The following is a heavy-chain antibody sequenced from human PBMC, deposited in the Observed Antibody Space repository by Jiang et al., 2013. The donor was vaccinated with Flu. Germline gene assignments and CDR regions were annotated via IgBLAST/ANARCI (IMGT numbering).Heavy chain of an antibody. J-gene: IGHJ3*02. CDR3: ARNKLGIGTFDI. Sequence: PGLVKPSQTLSLTCTVSGGSISSGGYYWSWIRQHPGKGLEWIGYIFYSGTTYYNPSLKSRVTISVDTSKNQFSLRLSSVTAADTAVYYCARNKLGIGTFDIWGQGTMVTVSS. D-gene: IGHD7-27*01. V-gene: IGHV4-31*03. CDR1: GGSISSGGYY. CDR2: IFYSGTT.